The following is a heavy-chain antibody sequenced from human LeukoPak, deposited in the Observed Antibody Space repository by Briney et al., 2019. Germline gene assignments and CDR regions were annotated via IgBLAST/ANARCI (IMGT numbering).Heavy chain of an antibody. CDR2: VYPGDSDT. V-gene: IGHV5-51*01. D-gene: IGHD2-2*01. J-gene: IGHJ6*03. Sequence: GESLKISCEASGYTFSNYWIGWVRQVPGQGLEWVAFVYPGDSDTRYSPSFQGQVTVSSDKSANTAYLQWGSLKASDTATYYCARPALYCSSTVCPPYMDVWGKGTTLTVSS. CDR3: ARPALYCSSTVCPPYMDV. CDR1: GYTFSNYW.